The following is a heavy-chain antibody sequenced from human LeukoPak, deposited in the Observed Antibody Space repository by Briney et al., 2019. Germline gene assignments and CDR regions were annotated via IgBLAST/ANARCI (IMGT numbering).Heavy chain of an antibody. D-gene: IGHD6-19*01. CDR1: GYTFTVYY. V-gene: IGHV1-2*02. CDR2: INPNSGAT. Sequence: ASVKVSCRASGYTFTVYYIQWVRQAPGQGLEWMGWINPNSGATSYAEKFQGRVTMTSDTSISTAYMELSSLRSEDTAVYYCARDTQWLVPWGQGTLVTVSS. J-gene: IGHJ5*02. CDR3: ARDTQWLVP.